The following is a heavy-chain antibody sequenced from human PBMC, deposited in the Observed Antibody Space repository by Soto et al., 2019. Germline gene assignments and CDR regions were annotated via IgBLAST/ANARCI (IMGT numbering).Heavy chain of an antibody. J-gene: IGHJ4*02. CDR3: AKDSRITMVRGVVIPPGY. V-gene: IGHV3-23*01. Sequence: GGSLRLSCAASGFTFSNYAMSWVRRAPGKGLEWVSGISGSGGSTYYADSVKGRFTISRDNSKNTLYLQMNSLRAEDTAVYYCAKDSRITMVRGVVIPPGYWGQGTLVTVPQ. D-gene: IGHD3-10*01. CDR1: GFTFSNYA. CDR2: ISGSGGST.